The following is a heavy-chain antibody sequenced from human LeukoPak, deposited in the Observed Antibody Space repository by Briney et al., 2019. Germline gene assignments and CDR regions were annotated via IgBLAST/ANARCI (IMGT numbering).Heavy chain of an antibody. J-gene: IGHJ6*03. Sequence: PSETLSLTCTVSGGSISSYYWSWIRQPPGKGLEWIGYIYYSGSTNYNPSLKSRVTISVDTSKNQFSLKLSSVTAADTAVYYCARLRIAARPDFYYYMDVWSKGTTVTVSS. CDR2: IYYSGST. D-gene: IGHD6-6*01. CDR3: ARLRIAARPDFYYYMDV. CDR1: GGSISSYY. V-gene: IGHV4-59*08.